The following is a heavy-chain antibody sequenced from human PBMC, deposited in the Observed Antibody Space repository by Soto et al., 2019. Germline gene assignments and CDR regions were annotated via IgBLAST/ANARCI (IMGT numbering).Heavy chain of an antibody. CDR2: LNIAGTI. V-gene: IGHV4-4*07. Sequence: SETLSLTCSVSGASISSFNWNWVRQPAGKGPEWVGRLNIAGTINYNPSLKSRITMSMDTSKNQTSLHLRSVTAADTAIYYCARDRGEYTSSWFWYFSHWGHGTLVTVSS. D-gene: IGHD6-13*01. J-gene: IGHJ2*01. CDR1: GASISSFN. CDR3: ARDRGEYTSSWFWYFSH.